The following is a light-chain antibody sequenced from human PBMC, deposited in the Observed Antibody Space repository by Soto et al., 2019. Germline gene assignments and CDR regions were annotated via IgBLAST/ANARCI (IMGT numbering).Light chain of an antibody. CDR2: KVS. V-gene: IGKV2-30*01. CDR3: LQGTHWPPT. CDR1: QSLVYSDGNIF. J-gene: IGKJ1*01. Sequence: DVVMTQSPLSLPVTLGQPASISCRSSQSLVYSDGNIFLSWFQQRPGQSPRRLIYKVSNRDSGVPDRFSGSGSGTDVTLKISRVEAEDVGDYYCLQGTHWPPTFGQGTKVEIK.